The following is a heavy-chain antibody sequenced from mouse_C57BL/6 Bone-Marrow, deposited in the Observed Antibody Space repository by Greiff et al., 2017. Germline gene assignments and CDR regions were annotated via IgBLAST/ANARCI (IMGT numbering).Heavy chain of an antibody. D-gene: IGHD4-1*01. CDR3: ARSGPLGRSFDY. V-gene: IGHV1-55*01. Sequence: QVQLQQSGAELVKPGASVKMSCKASGYTFTSYWITWVKQRPGQGLEWIGDIYPTSGRTNYNEKFKSKAILTVDTSSNTAYMQLSSLTSEDSAVFYCARSGPLGRSFDYWGQGNTLTVSA. CDR1: GYTFTSYW. CDR2: IYPTSGRT. J-gene: IGHJ2*01.